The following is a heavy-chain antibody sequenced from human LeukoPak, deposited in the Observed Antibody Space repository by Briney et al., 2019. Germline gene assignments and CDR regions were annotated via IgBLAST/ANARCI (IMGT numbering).Heavy chain of an antibody. CDR1: GYTFTSYD. CDR3: AIAWVVGVPGCDY. V-gene: IGHV1-18*01. CDR2: MSPNSGNT. J-gene: IGHJ4*02. D-gene: IGHD1-26*01. Sequence: ASVKVSCKASGYTFTSYDINWVRQATGQGPEWMGWMSPNSGNTNYAQKLQGRVTMTTDTSTSTAYMELRSLRSDDTAVYYCAIAWVVGVPGCDYWGQGTLVTVSS.